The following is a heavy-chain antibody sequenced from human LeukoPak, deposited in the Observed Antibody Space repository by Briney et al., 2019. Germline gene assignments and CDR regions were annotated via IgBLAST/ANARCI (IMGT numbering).Heavy chain of an antibody. Sequence: VASVKVSCKASGYTFTSYDINWVRQATGQGLEWMGWMNPNSGNTGYAQKFQGRVTITRNTSISTAYMELSGLRSEDTAVYYCAREVRNYYYYMDVWGKGTTVTVSS. CDR3: AREVRNYYYYMDV. V-gene: IGHV1-8*03. J-gene: IGHJ6*03. CDR1: GYTFTSYD. CDR2: MNPNSGNT.